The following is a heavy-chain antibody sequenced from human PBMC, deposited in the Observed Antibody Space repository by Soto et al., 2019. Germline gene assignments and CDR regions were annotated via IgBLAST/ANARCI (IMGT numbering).Heavy chain of an antibody. D-gene: IGHD2-15*01. CDR2: FIPIFGTA. V-gene: IGHV1-69*01. CDR3: ARSRDIVVVVAATLYYYYGMDV. Sequence: QVQLVQSGAEVKKPGSSVKVSCKASGGTFSSYAISWVRQAPGQGLEWMGGFIPIFGTANYAQKFQGRVTITADESTSTAYMELSSLRSEDTAVYYCARSRDIVVVVAATLYYYYGMDVWGQGTTVTVSS. CDR1: GGTFSSYA. J-gene: IGHJ6*02.